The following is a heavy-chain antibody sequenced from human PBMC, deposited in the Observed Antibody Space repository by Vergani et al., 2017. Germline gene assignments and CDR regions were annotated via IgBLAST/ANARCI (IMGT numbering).Heavy chain of an antibody. V-gene: IGHV3-48*01. CDR1: GFTFSAYS. J-gene: IGHJ4*02. D-gene: IGHD4-11*01. CDR2: IGFSDNSI. CDR3: VRDPDYSTFDS. Sequence: DVRLVESGGGVVQPGGSLRLSCAASGFTFSAYSMNWVRQTPGKGLEWISYIGFSDNSIYYADSVMGRFAISRDNARNLLFLQMNRLRADDSALYFCVRDPDYSTFDSWGQGTLVTVS.